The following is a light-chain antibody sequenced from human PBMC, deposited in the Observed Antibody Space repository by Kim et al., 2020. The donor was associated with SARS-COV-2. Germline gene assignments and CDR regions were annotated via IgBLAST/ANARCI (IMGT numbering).Light chain of an antibody. Sequence: GQTARITCSGDALPKQYAYWYQQKPGQAPVLVIYKDSERPSGIPERFSGSSSGTTVTLTISGVQAEDEADYYCQSADSSGTVVFGGGTQLTVL. J-gene: IGLJ2*01. CDR1: ALPKQY. CDR3: QSADSSGTVV. V-gene: IGLV3-25*03. CDR2: KDS.